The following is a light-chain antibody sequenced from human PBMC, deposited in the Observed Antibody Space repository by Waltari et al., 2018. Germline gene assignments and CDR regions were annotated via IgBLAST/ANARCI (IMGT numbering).Light chain of an antibody. CDR3: QQYFRIPLT. CDR2: GAS. V-gene: IGKV3-20*01. J-gene: IGKJ1*01. Sequence: LACDQQKRGQAPRLVIYGASNRDSWIPDRFSGSWSGTDFTLTISSLEPEDFAVYYCQQYFRIPLTFGHGTKVDIK.